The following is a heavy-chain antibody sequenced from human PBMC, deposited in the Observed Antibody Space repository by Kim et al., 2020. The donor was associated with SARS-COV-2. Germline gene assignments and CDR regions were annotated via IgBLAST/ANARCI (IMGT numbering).Heavy chain of an antibody. CDR2: IGTAGET. V-gene: IGHV3-13*04. CDR3: ARGIHLGLAVDD. CDR1: GFIFGGYD. D-gene: IGHD2-15*01. Sequence: GGSLRLSCAASGFIFGGYDMHWVRQGTGKGLEWVSAIGTAGETFYEDSVKGRFIISRENGKNSLYLQMDSLMAGDTAVYYCARGIHLGLAVDDWGQGTTVTVSS. J-gene: IGHJ6*02.